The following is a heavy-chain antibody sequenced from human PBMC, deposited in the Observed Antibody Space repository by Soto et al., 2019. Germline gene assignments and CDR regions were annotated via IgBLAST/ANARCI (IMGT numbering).Heavy chain of an antibody. Sequence: QVQLQESGPGPVEPSETLSLTCAVSGGSMSFYSWSWIRQPPGKGLEWIGYIHHSGDTDYNPSLKSRVTISVDRPQNQLSLKLTSVTTADTAVYYCARAHCSNGICYAFDIWGPGTKVTVSS. V-gene: IGHV4-59*01. CDR1: GGSMSFYS. J-gene: IGHJ3*02. CDR3: ARAHCSNGICYAFDI. CDR2: IHHSGDT. D-gene: IGHD2-8*01.